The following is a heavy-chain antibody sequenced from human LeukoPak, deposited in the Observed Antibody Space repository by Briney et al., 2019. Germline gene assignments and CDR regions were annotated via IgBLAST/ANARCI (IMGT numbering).Heavy chain of an antibody. Sequence: GGSLRLSCAASGFTFSDYSMNWVRQAPGKGLEWVSSISSGSSYIYYADSVKGRFTISRDNSKNTLYLQMNSLRAEDTAVYYCARDYYDSSGYYPRWLYAFDIWGQGTMVTVSS. CDR1: GFTFSDYS. V-gene: IGHV3-21*04. CDR3: ARDYYDSSGYYPRWLYAFDI. J-gene: IGHJ3*02. D-gene: IGHD3-22*01. CDR2: ISSGSSYI.